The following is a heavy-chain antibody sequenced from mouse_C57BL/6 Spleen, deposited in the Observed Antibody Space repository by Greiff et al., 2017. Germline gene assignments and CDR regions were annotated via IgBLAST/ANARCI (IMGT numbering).Heavy chain of an antibody. CDR2: INPNNGGT. Sequence: EVKLMESGPELVKPGASVKMSCKASGYTFTDYNMHWVKQSHGKSLEWIGYINPNNGGTSYNQKFKGKATLTVNKSSSTAYMELRSLTSEDSAVYYCARSGYGNPFDDWGQGTTRTVSS. V-gene: IGHV1-22*01. D-gene: IGHD2-1*01. CDR3: ARSGYGNPFDD. CDR1: GYTFTDYN. J-gene: IGHJ2*01.